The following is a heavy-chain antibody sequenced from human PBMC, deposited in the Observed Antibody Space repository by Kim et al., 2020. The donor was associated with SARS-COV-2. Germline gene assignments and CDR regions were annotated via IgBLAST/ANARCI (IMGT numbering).Heavy chain of an antibody. Sequence: YYADSIKCRFTISRDNAKNSLYLQMNSRGAEGAAVCYGARDSQGHPGVDYWGQGTLVTVSS. V-gene: IGHV3-21*01. CDR3: ARDSQGHPGVDY. D-gene: IGHD4-17*01. J-gene: IGHJ4*02.